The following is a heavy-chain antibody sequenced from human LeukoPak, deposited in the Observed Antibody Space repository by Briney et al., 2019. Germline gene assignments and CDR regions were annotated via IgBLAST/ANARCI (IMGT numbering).Heavy chain of an antibody. D-gene: IGHD3-22*01. V-gene: IGHV3-30*18. Sequence: PGGSLRLSCAASGFTFSSYGKHWVRQAPGKGLEWVAVISYDGSNKYYADSVKGRFTISRDNSKNTLYLQMNSLRAEDTAVYYCAKSFESDYYDSSGYSDYWGQGTLVTVSS. CDR2: ISYDGSNK. CDR3: AKSFESDYYDSSGYSDY. J-gene: IGHJ4*02. CDR1: GFTFSSYG.